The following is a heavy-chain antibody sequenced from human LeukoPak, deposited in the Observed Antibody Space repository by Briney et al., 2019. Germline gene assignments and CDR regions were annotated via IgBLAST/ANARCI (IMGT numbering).Heavy chain of an antibody. J-gene: IGHJ4*02. D-gene: IGHD3-16*02. CDR1: GYTFTSYY. V-gene: IGHV1-18*04. Sequence: GASVKVSCKASGYTFTSYYMHWGRQAPGQGREWMGWFSAYNGNTNYAQKLQGRVTMTNETSRRTAYFELRRLMSDDTAVYYCARDIIITFGGVIVTPGGFDYWGQGALVTVSS. CDR3: ARDIIITFGGVIVTPGGFDY. CDR2: FSAYNGNT.